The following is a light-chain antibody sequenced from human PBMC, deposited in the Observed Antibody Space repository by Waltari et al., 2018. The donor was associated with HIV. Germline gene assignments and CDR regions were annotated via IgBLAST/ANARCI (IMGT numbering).Light chain of an antibody. Sequence: QSALTQPRSVSGSPGQSVTISCTASSRSLHDDQNVSWYQHHAGKAPKLIIFGVNQRPAGVPDRFSGSKSGSTASLTISGLQAEDEGHYYCCSYGGTYLFWIFGGGTQLTVL. CDR2: GVN. CDR1: SRSLHDDQN. CDR3: CSYGGTYLFWI. J-gene: IGLJ2*01. V-gene: IGLV2-11*01.